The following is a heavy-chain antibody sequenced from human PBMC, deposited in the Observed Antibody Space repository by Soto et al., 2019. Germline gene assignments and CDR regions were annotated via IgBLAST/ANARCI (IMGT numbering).Heavy chain of an antibody. D-gene: IGHD3-10*01. Sequence: TGGSLRLSCAASGFTFSSYGMHWVRQAPGKGLEWVAVISYDGSNKYYADSVKGRFTISRDNSKNTLYLQMNSLRAEDTAVYYCAKDRGGGGYYGMDVWGQGTTVTVSS. J-gene: IGHJ6*02. V-gene: IGHV3-30*18. CDR2: ISYDGSNK. CDR3: AKDRGGGGYYGMDV. CDR1: GFTFSSYG.